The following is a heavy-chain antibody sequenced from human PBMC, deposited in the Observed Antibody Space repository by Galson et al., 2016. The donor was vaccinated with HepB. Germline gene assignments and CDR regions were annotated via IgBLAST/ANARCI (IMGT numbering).Heavy chain of an antibody. V-gene: IGHV2-5*02. J-gene: IGHJ4*02. CDR3: AHRGRTRYFDT. CDR1: GISVTTFEVG. D-gene: IGHD3/OR15-3a*01. CDR2: IYWDDED. Sequence: PALVKPTQTLTLTCSVSGISVTTFEVGVGWIRQSPGKAPKWLAIIYWDDEDRYSPSLKSRLTITRDTSKNQVVLTMINMDPEDTATYYCAHRGRTRYFDTWGQGTLVTVSS.